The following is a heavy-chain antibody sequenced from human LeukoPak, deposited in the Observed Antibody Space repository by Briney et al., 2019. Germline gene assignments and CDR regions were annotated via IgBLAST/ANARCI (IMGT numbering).Heavy chain of an antibody. CDR1: GDSVSSNSAA. J-gene: IGHJ4*02. CDR3: ARGDYSSSWYFFDY. V-gene: IGHV6-1*01. CDR2: TYYRSKWYN. D-gene: IGHD6-13*01. Sequence: SQTLSLTCAISGDSVSSNSAAWNWIRQSPSRGLEWLGRTYYRSKWYNDYALSVTSLITINPDTSKNQFSLQLNSVTPEDTAVYYYARGDYSSSWYFFDYWGQGTLVTVSS.